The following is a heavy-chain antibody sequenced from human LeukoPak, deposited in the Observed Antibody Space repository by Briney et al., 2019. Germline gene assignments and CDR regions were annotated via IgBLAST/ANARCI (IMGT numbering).Heavy chain of an antibody. CDR2: IKSKTDGGTT. Sequence: GGSLRLSCAASGFTFSNAWMSWDRQAPRTGLEVVGRIKSKTDGGTTDYAAPVKGRFTISRDDLKNTLYLEMNSLKTEDTAVYYCTTDCTNGVCYVMVDASWGQGTLVTVSS. J-gene: IGHJ4*02. CDR1: GFTFSNAW. CDR3: TTDCTNGVCYVMVDAS. V-gene: IGHV3-15*01. D-gene: IGHD2-8*01.